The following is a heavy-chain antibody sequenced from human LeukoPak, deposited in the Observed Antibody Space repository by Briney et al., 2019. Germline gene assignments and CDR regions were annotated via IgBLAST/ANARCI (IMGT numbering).Heavy chain of an antibody. CDR1: AFTFSDYY. V-gene: IGHV3-11*01. J-gene: IGHJ6*03. Sequence: GGSLRLSCAASAFTFSDYYMTWIRQGPGKGLEWVSYISTTGSSGTTTYYADSVKGRFTISRDNSKNTLYLQMNSLRAEDTAVYYCAREYYDIDYYYYYMDVWGKGTTVTVSS. CDR3: AREYYDIDYYYYYMDV. CDR2: ISTTGSSGTTT. D-gene: IGHD3-9*01.